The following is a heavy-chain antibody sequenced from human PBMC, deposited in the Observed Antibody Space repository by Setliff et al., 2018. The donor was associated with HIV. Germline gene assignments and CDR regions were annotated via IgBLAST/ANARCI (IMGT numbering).Heavy chain of an antibody. CDR2: INHSGSS. CDR3: ARGIVVVNYYGMDV. Sequence: SETLSLTCTVSGGSISSHYWRWIRQPPGKGLEWIGEINHSGSSNYNPSLKSRLTISVDTSKNQFSLKLNSVTAADTAVYYCARGIVVVNYYGMDVWGQGTTVTVSS. V-gene: IGHV4-34*01. D-gene: IGHD2-2*01. J-gene: IGHJ6*02. CDR1: GGSISSHY.